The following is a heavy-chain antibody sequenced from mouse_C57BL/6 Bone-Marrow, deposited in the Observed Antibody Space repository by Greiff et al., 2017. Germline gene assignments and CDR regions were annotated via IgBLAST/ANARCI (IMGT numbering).Heavy chain of an antibody. D-gene: IGHD1-3*01. CDR1: GFTFSDYG. CDR3: AREVVAVDY. J-gene: IGHJ4*01. CDR2: ISSGSSTI. Sequence: EVNVVESGGGLVKPGGSLKLSCAASGFTFSDYGMHWVSQAPEKGLEWVAYISSGSSTIYYADTVKGRFTISRDNAKNTLFLQMTSLRSEDTAIYYCAREVVAVDYWGQGTSVTVSS. V-gene: IGHV5-17*01.